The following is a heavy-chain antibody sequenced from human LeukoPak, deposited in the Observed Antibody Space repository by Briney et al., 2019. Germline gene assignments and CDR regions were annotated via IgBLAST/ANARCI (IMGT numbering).Heavy chain of an antibody. CDR3: ARIPSSSWDN. J-gene: IGHJ4*02. CDR2: INHSGST. Sequence: KTSETLSLTCAVYGGSFSGYYWSWIRQPPGKGLEWIGEINHSGSTNYNPSLKSRVTISVDTSKNQFSLKLSSVTAADTAVYYCARIPSSSWDNWGQGTLVTVSS. D-gene: IGHD6-13*01. V-gene: IGHV4-34*01. CDR1: GGSFSGYY.